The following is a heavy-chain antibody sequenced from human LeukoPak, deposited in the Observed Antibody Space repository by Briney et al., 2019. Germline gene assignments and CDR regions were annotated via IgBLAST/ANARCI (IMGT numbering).Heavy chain of an antibody. V-gene: IGHV4-34*01. CDR2: INHSGST. Sequence: SETLSLTCAVYGGSFSGYYWSWLRQPPGKGLEWIGEINHSGSTNYNPSLKSRVTISVDTSKNQFSLKLSSVTAADTAVYYYARATMVRTEYYFGYWGQGTLVTVSS. CDR1: GGSFSGYY. J-gene: IGHJ4*02. D-gene: IGHD3-10*01. CDR3: ARATMVRTEYYFGY.